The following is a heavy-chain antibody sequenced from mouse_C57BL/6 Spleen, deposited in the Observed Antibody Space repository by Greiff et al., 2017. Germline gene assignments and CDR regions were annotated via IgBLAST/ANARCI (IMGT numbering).Heavy chain of an antibody. CDR1: GYTFTSYW. Sequence: QVQLQQPGAELVKPGASVKLSCKASGYTFTSYWMQWVKQRPGQGLEWIGEIDPSDSYTNYNQKFKGKATLTVDTASSTAYMQLSSQTSEDSAVYYCASGKYLDYWGQGTTLTVSS. J-gene: IGHJ2*01. CDR2: IDPSDSYT. V-gene: IGHV1-50*01. D-gene: IGHD2-10*02. CDR3: ASGKYLDY.